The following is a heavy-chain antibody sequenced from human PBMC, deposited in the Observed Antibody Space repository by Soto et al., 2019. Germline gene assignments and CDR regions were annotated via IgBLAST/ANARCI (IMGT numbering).Heavy chain of an antibody. Sequence: GGSLRLSCAASGFTFSDYAMAWVRQAPGKGLEWVSSASGSGSGTYYADSVKGRFTISRDNSKNTLFLHMTNLRAGDTALYFCAKGRPGVAAAPDYWGQGTLVTVSS. CDR3: AKGRPGVAAAPDY. D-gene: IGHD2-21*01. V-gene: IGHV3-23*01. CDR2: ASGSGSGT. J-gene: IGHJ4*02. CDR1: GFTFSDYA.